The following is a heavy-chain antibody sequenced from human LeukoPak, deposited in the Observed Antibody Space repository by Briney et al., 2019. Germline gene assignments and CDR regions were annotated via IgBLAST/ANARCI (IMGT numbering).Heavy chain of an antibody. CDR2: ISGRASTT. Sequence: GGSLRLSCAASGFTFSSYGMSWVRQAPGKGLEWVSVISGRASTTYYADSVKGRFTITRDNSKNTVDLQMDGLTAGDTAVYFCARGTSGSPKPPGYFDYWGQGTLVTVSS. D-gene: IGHD1-26*01. CDR3: ARGTSGSPKPPGYFDY. CDR1: GFTFSSYG. J-gene: IGHJ4*02. V-gene: IGHV3-23*01.